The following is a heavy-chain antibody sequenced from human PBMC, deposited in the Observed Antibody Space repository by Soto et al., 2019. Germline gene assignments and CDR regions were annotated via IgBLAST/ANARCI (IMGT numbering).Heavy chain of an antibody. CDR3: ARKYSSSSRGYYMDV. V-gene: IGHV4-34*01. D-gene: IGHD6-6*01. CDR2: INHSGST. J-gene: IGHJ6*03. Sequence: SETLSLTCAVYGGSFSGYYWSWIRQPPGKGLEWIGEINHSGSTNYNPSLKSRVTISVDTSKNQFSLKLSSVTAADTAVYYCARKYSSSSRGYYMDVWGKGTTVTVSS. CDR1: GGSFSGYY.